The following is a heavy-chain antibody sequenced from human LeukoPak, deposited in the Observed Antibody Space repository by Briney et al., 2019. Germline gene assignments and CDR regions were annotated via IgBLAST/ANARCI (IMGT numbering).Heavy chain of an antibody. Sequence: PSETLSLTCAVYGGSFSGYYWSWIRQPPGKGLEWIGEINHSGSTNYNPSLKSRVTISVDTSKNQFSLKLSSATAADTAVYYCASKGFDYWGQGTLVTVSS. V-gene: IGHV4-34*01. CDR1: GGSFSGYY. CDR2: INHSGST. CDR3: ASKGFDY. J-gene: IGHJ4*02.